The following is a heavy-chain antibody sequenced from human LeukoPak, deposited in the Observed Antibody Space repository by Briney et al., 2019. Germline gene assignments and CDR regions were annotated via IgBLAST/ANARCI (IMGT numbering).Heavy chain of an antibody. J-gene: IGHJ3*02. Sequence: SETLSLTCTVSGGSISSYYWSWIRQPAGKGLEWIGRIYTSGSTNYNPSLKSRVTISVDKSKNQFSLKLSPVTAADTAVYYCARDRFFDFWSGLGPRPAFDIWGQGTMVTVSS. CDR1: GGSISSYY. CDR2: IYTSGST. CDR3: ARDRFFDFWSGLGPRPAFDI. V-gene: IGHV4-4*07. D-gene: IGHD3-3*01.